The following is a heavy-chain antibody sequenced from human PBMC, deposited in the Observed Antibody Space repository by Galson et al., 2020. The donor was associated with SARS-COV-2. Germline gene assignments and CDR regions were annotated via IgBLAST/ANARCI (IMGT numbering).Heavy chain of an antibody. Sequence: SLKISCAASGFTFDDYAMHWVRQAPGKGLEWVSGMSWNSGSIGYADSVKGRFTISRDNAKNSLYLQMNSLRAEDTALYYCATADCSSTSCLNWFDPWGQGTLVTVSS. CDR2: MSWNSGSI. J-gene: IGHJ5*02. CDR3: ATADCSSTSCLNWFDP. CDR1: GFTFDDYA. D-gene: IGHD2-2*01. V-gene: IGHV3-9*01.